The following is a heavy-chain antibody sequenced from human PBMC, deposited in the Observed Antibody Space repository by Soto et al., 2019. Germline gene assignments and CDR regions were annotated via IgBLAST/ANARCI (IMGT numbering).Heavy chain of an antibody. D-gene: IGHD5-18*01. CDR3: ARANTAMVLDY. Sequence: QVQLVQSGAEVKKPGSSVKVSCKASGGTFSSYTISWVRQAPGQGLEWMGRIIPILGIANYAQKFQGRVTITADKSTSTAYMEMSRLRSEDTAVYYCARANTAMVLDYWGQGTLVTVSS. J-gene: IGHJ4*02. V-gene: IGHV1-69*02. CDR2: IIPILGIA. CDR1: GGTFSSYT.